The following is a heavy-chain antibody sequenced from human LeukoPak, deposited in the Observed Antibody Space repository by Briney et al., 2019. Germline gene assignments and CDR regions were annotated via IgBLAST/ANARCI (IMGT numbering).Heavy chain of an antibody. D-gene: IGHD2-21*02. Sequence: KPSGTLSLTCAVSGGSISSSNWWSWVRQPPGKGLEWIGEIYHSGSTNYNPSLKSRVTISVDKSKNQFSLKLSSVTAADTAVYYCARHAGGDCYLGQTCWPYYYYYMDVWGKGTTVTISS. J-gene: IGHJ6*03. V-gene: IGHV4-4*02. CDR2: IYHSGST. CDR1: GGSISSSNW. CDR3: ARHAGGDCYLGQTCWPYYYYYMDV.